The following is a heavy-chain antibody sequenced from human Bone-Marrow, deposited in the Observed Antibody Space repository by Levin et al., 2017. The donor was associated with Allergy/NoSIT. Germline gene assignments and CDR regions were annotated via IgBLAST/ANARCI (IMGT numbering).Heavy chain of an antibody. J-gene: IGHJ4*02. CDR2: IWYDGSNK. CDR3: ARDPEGRYYSSSSVLFS. Sequence: PGESLKISCAASGFTFSSYGMHWVRQAPGKGLEWVAVIWYDGSNKYYADSVKGRFTISRDNSKNTLYLQMNSLRAEDTAVYYCARDPEGRYYSSSSVLFSWGQGTLVTVSS. V-gene: IGHV3-33*01. CDR1: GFTFSSYG. D-gene: IGHD6-6*01.